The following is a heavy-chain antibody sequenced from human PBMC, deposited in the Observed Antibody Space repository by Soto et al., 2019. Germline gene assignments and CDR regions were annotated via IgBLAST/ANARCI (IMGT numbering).Heavy chain of an antibody. J-gene: IGHJ5*02. Sequence: QVQLQESGPGLVKPSQTLSLTCTVSGGSISSGDYYWSWIRQPPGKGLAWIGYIYYSGSTYYNPSLKSRVTIAVDTSKTQFSLKLSSVTAADTAVYYCARQVGATTYWFDHWGQGTLVTVSS. CDR1: GGSISSGDYY. CDR2: IYYSGST. V-gene: IGHV4-30-4*01. CDR3: ARQVGATTYWFDH. D-gene: IGHD1-26*01.